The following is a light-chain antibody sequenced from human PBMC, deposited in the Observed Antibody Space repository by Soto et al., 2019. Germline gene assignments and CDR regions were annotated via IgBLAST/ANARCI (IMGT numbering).Light chain of an antibody. Sequence: SYELTQPPSLSVSPGRTASITCSGDNLGDKYACWYQQKPGQSPVLVIYQDSKRTSGIPERFSCSTSGNTDTLTIIGTQDMDEAADYCHVWDSSTAVVFGGGTKLTVL. J-gene: IGLJ2*01. CDR2: QDS. CDR1: NLGDKY. CDR3: HVWDSSTAVV. V-gene: IGLV3-1*01.